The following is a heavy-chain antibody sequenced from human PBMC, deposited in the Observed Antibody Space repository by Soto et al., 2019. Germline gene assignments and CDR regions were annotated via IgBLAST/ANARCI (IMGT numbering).Heavy chain of an antibody. D-gene: IGHD6-6*01. CDR3: ARGGLAARKGRWFDP. CDR1: GESIRSYY. V-gene: IGHV4-59*01. Sequence: SESLSLTRAVSGESIRSYYWGGIRKPPGKGLEWIGYIHYSGSTNYNPSLKSRVTISVDTPKNQFSLKVNSMTAADTAVYYCARGGLAARKGRWFDPWGQGTLVTVSS. CDR2: IHYSGST. J-gene: IGHJ5*02.